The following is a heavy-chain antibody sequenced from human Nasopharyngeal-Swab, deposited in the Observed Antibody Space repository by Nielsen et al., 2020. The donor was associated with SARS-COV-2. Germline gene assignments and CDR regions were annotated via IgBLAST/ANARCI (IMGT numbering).Heavy chain of an antibody. CDR1: GFTFSSYS. CDR2: ISSSSSYI. V-gene: IGHV3-21*01. CDR3: ARAPQTTYYYDSSGYSYYFDY. J-gene: IGHJ4*02. D-gene: IGHD3-22*01. Sequence: GGSLRLSCAASGFTFSSYSMNWVHQAPGKGLEWVSSISSSSSYIYYADSVKGRFTISRDNAKNSLYLQMNSLRAEDTAVYYCARAPQTTYYYDSSGYSYYFDYWGQGTLVTVSS.